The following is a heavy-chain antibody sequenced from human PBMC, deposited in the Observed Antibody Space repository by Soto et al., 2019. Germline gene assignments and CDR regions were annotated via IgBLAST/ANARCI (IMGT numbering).Heavy chain of an antibody. Sequence: ASVKVSCKASGYTFTSYCISWVRQAPGQGLECMGWISAYNGNTNYAQKLQGRVTMTTDTSTSTAYMELRSLRSDDTAVYYCARSTDIAVSTSVRYFDYWGQGTLVTVSS. V-gene: IGHV1-18*04. D-gene: IGHD2-15*01. CDR2: ISAYNGNT. J-gene: IGHJ4*02. CDR1: GYTFTSYC. CDR3: ARSTDIAVSTSVRYFDY.